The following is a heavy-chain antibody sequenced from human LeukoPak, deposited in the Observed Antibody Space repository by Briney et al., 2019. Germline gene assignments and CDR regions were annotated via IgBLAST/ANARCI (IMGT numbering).Heavy chain of an antibody. V-gene: IGHV3-48*01. Sequence: GGSLRLSCAASGFTFSSHSLHWVRQAPGKGPEWVSHISSSSSATYYADSVKGRFTISRDNAKNSLYLQMNSLRGEDTAVYYCASWAGAAAGFSGPFDYWGPGTLVTVSS. CDR1: GFTFSSHS. D-gene: IGHD6-13*01. CDR2: ISSSSSAT. CDR3: ASWAGAAAGFSGPFDY. J-gene: IGHJ4*02.